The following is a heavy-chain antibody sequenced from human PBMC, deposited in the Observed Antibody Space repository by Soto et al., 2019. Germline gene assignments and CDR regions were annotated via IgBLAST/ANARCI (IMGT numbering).Heavy chain of an antibody. Sequence: SGPTLVNPTQTLTLTCPFSGFSLSTSGVGVGWIRQPPGRALEWLALIYWDDDKRYSPSLKSRLTITKDTSKNQVVLTITNMEPVDTATYYCAQFGVPPGRFDYGGQGALFTVSS. CDR1: GFSLSTSGVG. D-gene: IGHD3-16*01. CDR3: AQFGVPPGRFDY. V-gene: IGHV2-5*02. CDR2: IYWDDDK. J-gene: IGHJ4*02.